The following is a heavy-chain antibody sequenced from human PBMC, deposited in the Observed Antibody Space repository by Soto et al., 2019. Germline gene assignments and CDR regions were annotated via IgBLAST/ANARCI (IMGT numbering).Heavy chain of an antibody. J-gene: IGHJ6*02. D-gene: IGHD6-13*01. V-gene: IGHV1-2*02. CDR2: INPNSGGT. CDR1: GGTFSSYA. Sequence: ASVKVSCKASGGTFSSYAISWVRQAPGQGLEWMGWINPNSGGTNYAQKFQGRVTMTRDTSISTAYMELSRLRSDDTAVYYCARVIYAQLDGMDVWGQGTTVTVSS. CDR3: ARVIYAQLDGMDV.